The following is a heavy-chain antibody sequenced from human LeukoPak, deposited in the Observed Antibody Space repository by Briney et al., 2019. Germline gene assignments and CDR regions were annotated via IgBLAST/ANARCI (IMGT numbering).Heavy chain of an antibody. CDR1: GFTFGDHA. J-gene: IGHJ6*02. Sequence: GGSLRLFCRGSGFTFGDHAMSWVRQAPGKGLEWVGFIRSKAYRGTTEYAPSVKGRFTISRDDSISIAYLQMNSLITEDTAFYYCTRGPIQLWIHNAMDVWGQGTTVTVSS. CDR3: TRGPIQLWIHNAMDV. V-gene: IGHV3-49*04. CDR2: IRSKAYRGTT. D-gene: IGHD1-1*01.